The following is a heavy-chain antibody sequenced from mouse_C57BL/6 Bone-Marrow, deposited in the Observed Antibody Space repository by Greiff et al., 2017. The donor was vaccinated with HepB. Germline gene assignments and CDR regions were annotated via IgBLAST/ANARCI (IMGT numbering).Heavy chain of an antibody. J-gene: IGHJ3*01. CDR1: GFTFSSYA. Sequence: EVMLVESGGGLVKPGGSLKLSCAASGFTFSSYAMSWVRQTPEKRLEWVATISDGGSYTYYPDNVKGRFTISRDNAKNNLYLQMSHLKSEDTAMYYCARDSNWDWFAYWGQGTLVTVSA. CDR3: ARDSNWDWFAY. D-gene: IGHD4-1*01. CDR2: ISDGGSYT. V-gene: IGHV5-4*01.